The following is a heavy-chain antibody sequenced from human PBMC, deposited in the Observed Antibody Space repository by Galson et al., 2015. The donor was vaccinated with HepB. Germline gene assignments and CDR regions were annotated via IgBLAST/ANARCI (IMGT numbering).Heavy chain of an antibody. Sequence: SLRLSCVASGFTFSSYSMNWVRQAPGKGLEWVSSIGSSSSYIYYADSVKGRFTMSRDNAKNSLYLQMNSLRAEDTAVYYCARDDGSGSYTIDYWGQGTLVTVSS. CDR1: GFTFSSYS. J-gene: IGHJ4*02. CDR3: ARDDGSGSYTIDY. D-gene: IGHD3-10*01. CDR2: IGSSSSYI. V-gene: IGHV3-21*01.